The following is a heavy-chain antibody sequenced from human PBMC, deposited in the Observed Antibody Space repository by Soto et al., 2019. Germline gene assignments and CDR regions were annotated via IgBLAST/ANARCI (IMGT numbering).Heavy chain of an antibody. V-gene: IGHV3-53*01. Sequence: GGSLRLSCAASGFTVSSNYMNWVRQAPGKGLEWVSIIYSDGTTSYAASVKGRFTISRDNFKNTLHLQMNSLRAEDSEVYYYAILIHWGQGTLDTVSS. CDR1: GFTVSSNY. CDR3: AILIH. J-gene: IGHJ4*02. D-gene: IGHD2-21*01. CDR2: IYSDGTT.